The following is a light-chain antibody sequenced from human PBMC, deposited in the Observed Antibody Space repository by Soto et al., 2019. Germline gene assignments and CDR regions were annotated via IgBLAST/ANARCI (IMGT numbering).Light chain of an antibody. J-gene: IGLJ2*01. CDR3: AAWDDSLNGVV. CDR2: SNN. V-gene: IGLV1-44*01. CDR1: SSNLGSNT. Sequence: QSVLTHPPSASGTPGQRVTISCSGSSSNLGSNTVNWYQQLPGTAPKLLIYSNNQRPSGVPDRFSGSKSGTTASLAISGLQSEDEADYYCAAWDDSLNGVVFGGGTKLTLL.